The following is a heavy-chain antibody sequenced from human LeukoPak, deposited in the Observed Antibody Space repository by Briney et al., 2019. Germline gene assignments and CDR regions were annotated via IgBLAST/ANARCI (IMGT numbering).Heavy chain of an antibody. CDR3: ARPREEGDTDAFDI. J-gene: IGHJ3*02. V-gene: IGHV5-51*01. D-gene: IGHD2-2*02. CDR1: RYSFTIYW. CDR2: IHLGDSDT. Sequence: GVSLTISCPAHRYSFTIYWMAWVRQMPVKGLEWMGIIHLGDSDTRYSPSFQGQVTISADKSISTAYLQWSSLKASDTAIYYCARPREEGDTDAFDIWGQGTMVTVSS.